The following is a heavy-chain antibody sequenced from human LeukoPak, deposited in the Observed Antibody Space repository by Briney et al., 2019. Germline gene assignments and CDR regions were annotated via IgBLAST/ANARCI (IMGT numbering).Heavy chain of an antibody. CDR1: GFTFSSYS. J-gene: IGHJ5*02. CDR3: AKGFVVVVSATQSSWFDP. CDR2: ISGSGGNT. D-gene: IGHD2-15*01. V-gene: IGHV3-23*01. Sequence: GGSLRLSCAASGFTFSSYSMNWVRQAPGKGLEWVSAISGSGGNTYYADSVKGRFTISRDNSKNTLYLQMNGLRAEDTAVYYCAKGFVVVVSATQSSWFDPWGQGTLVTVSS.